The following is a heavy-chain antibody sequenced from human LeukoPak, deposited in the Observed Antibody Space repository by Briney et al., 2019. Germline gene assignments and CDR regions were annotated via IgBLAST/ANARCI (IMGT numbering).Heavy chain of an antibody. CDR2: IWYDGSNE. CDR3: ARGAYCSGGRCPGAFDI. Sequence: PGRSLRLSCAASGFTFSTYAMYWVRQAPGKGLEWVTVIWYDGSNEYYADSVKGRFTISRDNSKNTLYLQMNSLRADDTAVYYCARGAYCSGGRCPGAFDIWGQGTMVTVSS. V-gene: IGHV3-33*01. J-gene: IGHJ3*02. CDR1: GFTFSTYA. D-gene: IGHD2-15*01.